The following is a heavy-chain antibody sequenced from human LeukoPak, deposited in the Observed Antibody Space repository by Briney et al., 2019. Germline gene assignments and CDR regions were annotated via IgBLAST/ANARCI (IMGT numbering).Heavy chain of an antibody. D-gene: IGHD3-10*01. Sequence: GGSLRLSCAASGFTFSSYDMHWVRQATGKGLEWVSAIAIAGDTYYPGSVKGRFTISRENAKNSLYLQMNSLRAGDTAVYYCARSLQRYYGSGSFDAFDIWGQGTMVTVFS. V-gene: IGHV3-13*04. J-gene: IGHJ3*02. CDR1: GFTFSSYD. CDR2: IAIAGDT. CDR3: ARSLQRYYGSGSFDAFDI.